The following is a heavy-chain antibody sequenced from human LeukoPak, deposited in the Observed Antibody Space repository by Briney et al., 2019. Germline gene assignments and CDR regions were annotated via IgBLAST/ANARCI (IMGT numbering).Heavy chain of an antibody. CDR2: ISGSGGST. CDR1: GFTFSSYA. CDR3: AKDHGGLSSGWPYYLDY. Sequence: GASLRLSCAASGFTFSSYAMSWVRQAPGKGLEWVSAISGSGGSTYYADSVKGRFTISRDNSKNTLYLQMNSLRAEDTAVYYCAKDHGGLSSGWPYYLDYWGQGTLVTVSS. J-gene: IGHJ4*02. D-gene: IGHD6-19*01. V-gene: IGHV3-23*01.